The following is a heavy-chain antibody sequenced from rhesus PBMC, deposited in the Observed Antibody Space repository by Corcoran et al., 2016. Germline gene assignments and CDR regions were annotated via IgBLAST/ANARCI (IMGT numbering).Heavy chain of an antibody. D-gene: IGHD1-44*02. CDR3: ARTRRGAGNSLDV. V-gene: IGHV2-161*01. J-gene: IGHJ5-2*02. CDR2: IYWDDDK. Sequence: VQLVESGAGLVQPGGSLRLSCAASGFPFSNSCVSWVRQAPGKALEWLASIYWDDDKYYSTSLKSRLTISKDTSKNQVVLTMTNMDPVDTATYYCARTRRGAGNSLDVWGRGVLVTVSS. CDR1: GFPFSNSC.